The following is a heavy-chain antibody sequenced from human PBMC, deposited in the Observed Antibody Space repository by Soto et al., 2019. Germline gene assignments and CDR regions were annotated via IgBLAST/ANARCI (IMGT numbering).Heavy chain of an antibody. D-gene: IGHD1-26*01. Sequence: QVQLQESGPGLVKPSQTLSLTCTVSGGSISSGDYYWSWIRQPPGKGLEWIGYIYYSGSTYYNPSLKSRVTISVDTSKNQFSLKLSSVTAADTAVYYCARDLLPIVGATYFDYWGQGTLVTVSS. V-gene: IGHV4-30-4*01. CDR2: IYYSGST. CDR1: GGSISSGDYY. J-gene: IGHJ4*02. CDR3: ARDLLPIVGATYFDY.